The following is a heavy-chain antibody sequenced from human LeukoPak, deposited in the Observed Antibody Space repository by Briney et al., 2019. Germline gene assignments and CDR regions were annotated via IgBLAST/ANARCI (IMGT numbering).Heavy chain of an antibody. CDR3: ARDPYGGSYFDY. Sequence: GRSLRLSCAASGFTFSSYAMHCVRQAPGKGLEWVTVISYDGSNKYYADSVKGRFTISRDNSKNTLYLQMNSLRAEDTAVYYCARDPYGGSYFDYWGQGTLVTVSS. CDR1: GFTFSSYA. CDR2: ISYDGSNK. V-gene: IGHV3-30-3*01. J-gene: IGHJ4*02. D-gene: IGHD4-23*01.